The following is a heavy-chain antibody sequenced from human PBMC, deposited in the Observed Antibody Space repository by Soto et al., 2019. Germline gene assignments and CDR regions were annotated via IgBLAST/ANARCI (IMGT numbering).Heavy chain of an antibody. V-gene: IGHV3-23*01. J-gene: IGHJ4*02. CDR3: AKYPRTQWGIGYFDY. CDR2: ISGSGGST. CDR1: GFTFSSYA. Sequence: GGSLRLSCAASGFTFSSYAMSWARQAPGKGLEWVSAISGSGGSTYYADSVKGRFTISRDNSKNTLYLQMNSLRAEDTAVYYCAKYPRTQWGIGYFDYWGQGTLVTVSS. D-gene: IGHD3-16*01.